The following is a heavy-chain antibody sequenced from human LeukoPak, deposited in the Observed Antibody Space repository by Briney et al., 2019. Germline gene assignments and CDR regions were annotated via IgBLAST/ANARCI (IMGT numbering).Heavy chain of an antibody. D-gene: IGHD3-22*01. CDR3: ATDFQGDDSSELI. J-gene: IGHJ3*02. V-gene: IGHV3-23*01. CDR2: ISGSGGST. Sequence: PGGSLRLSCAASGFTFSSYAMSWVRQAPGQGLEWVSAISGSGGSTYYADSVKGRFTISRDNSKSTLHLQMDSLRADDTAVYYCATDFQGDDSSELIWGQGTTVTVSP. CDR1: GFTFSSYA.